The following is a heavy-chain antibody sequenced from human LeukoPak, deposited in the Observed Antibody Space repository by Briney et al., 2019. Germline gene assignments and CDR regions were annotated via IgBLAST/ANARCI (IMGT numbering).Heavy chain of an antibody. J-gene: IGHJ4*02. CDR1: GFTFSSYS. CDR3: AREDLGMGPFDS. D-gene: IGHD7-27*01. Sequence: GGSLRLSCAASGFTFSSYSMNWVRQAPGKGLEWVSSISSSSSYIYYADSVKGRSTISRDNAKNSLYLQMNSLRAEDTAVYYCAREDLGMGPFDSWGQGTLVTVSS. V-gene: IGHV3-21*01. CDR2: ISSSSSYI.